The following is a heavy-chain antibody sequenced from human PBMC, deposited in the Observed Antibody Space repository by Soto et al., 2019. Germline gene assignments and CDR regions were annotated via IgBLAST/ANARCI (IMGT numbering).Heavy chain of an antibody. V-gene: IGHV1-69*01. Sequence: QMQLVQSGAEVKKPGSSVKVSCKTSGGTFSSFAISWVRQAPGQGLEWMGGIIPIFGTASYAEKFQGRVTITADESTSTAYMELSSLRSEDTAVYYCARESHAMTGEEAFDFWGQGTMVTVSS. D-gene: IGHD7-27*01. CDR2: IIPIFGTA. CDR3: ARESHAMTGEEAFDF. CDR1: GGTFSSFA. J-gene: IGHJ3*01.